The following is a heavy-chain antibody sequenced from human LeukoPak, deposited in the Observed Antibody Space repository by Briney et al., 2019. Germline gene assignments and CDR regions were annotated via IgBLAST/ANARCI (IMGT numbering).Heavy chain of an antibody. V-gene: IGHV1-69*04. CDR1: GYSFINNG. J-gene: IGHJ6*02. CDR2: IIPILGIA. D-gene: IGHD1-7*01. CDR3: ARPIHNYNWNFHYYYYGMDV. Sequence: ASVKVSCKASGYSFINNGINWVRQAPGQGLEWMGRIIPILGIANYAQKFQGRVTITADKSTSTAYMELSSLRSEDTAVYYCARPIHNYNWNFHYYYYGMDVWGQGTTVTVSS.